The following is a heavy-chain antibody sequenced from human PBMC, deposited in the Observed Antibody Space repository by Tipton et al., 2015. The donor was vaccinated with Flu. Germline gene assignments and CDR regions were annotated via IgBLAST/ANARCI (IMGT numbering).Heavy chain of an antibody. Sequence: TLSLTCTVSGGSISGYYWTWIRQPPGKGLEWIGNIFHSGNTYYNPSLKSRVTISVDKSKNQFSLNLSSVTAADTAVYYCAKEVVVPATRFDTWGQGTQVTV. D-gene: IGHD2-15*01. CDR3: AKEVVVPATRFDT. V-gene: IGHV4-4*09. J-gene: IGHJ4*02. CDR2: IFHSGNT. CDR1: GGSISGYY.